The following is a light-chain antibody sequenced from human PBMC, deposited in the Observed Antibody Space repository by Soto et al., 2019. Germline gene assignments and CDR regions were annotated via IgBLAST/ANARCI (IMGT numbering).Light chain of an antibody. V-gene: IGKV3-11*01. Sequence: EIVLTQSPATLSLSPGERATLSCRASQSVGSYFAWYQQKPGQAPRLLIYDASNRATGIPARFSGGGSGTDFTLPISSLEPEDFALYYCQQRSRWPLTFGGGTKVEIK. J-gene: IGKJ4*01. CDR1: QSVGSY. CDR3: QQRSRWPLT. CDR2: DAS.